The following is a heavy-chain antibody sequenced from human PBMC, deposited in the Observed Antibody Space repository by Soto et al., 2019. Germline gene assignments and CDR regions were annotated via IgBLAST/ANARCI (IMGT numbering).Heavy chain of an antibody. V-gene: IGHV4-31*03. CDR2: IYYNGTT. CDR3: TRDAPLWFGDFSQ. CDR1: GGSIRSPNFS. J-gene: IGHJ4*02. D-gene: IGHD3-10*01. Sequence: ASETLSLTCTVIGGSIRSPNFSWSWIRQHPGKGPEWIGNIYYNGTTTYSPSLESRLTISLDPSKNQFSLTLKSVTAADTAVYYCTRDAPLWFGDFSQWGQGTLVTVSS.